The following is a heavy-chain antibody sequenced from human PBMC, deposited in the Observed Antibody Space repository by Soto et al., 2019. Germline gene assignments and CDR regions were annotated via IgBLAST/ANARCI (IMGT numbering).Heavy chain of an antibody. CDR2: ISYDGSNK. Sequence: GGSLRLSCAASGFTFSSYGMHWVRQAPGKGLEWVAVISYDGSNKYYADSVKGRLTISRDNSKNTLSLHINSLRAEDTAVYYCAKAETYDFWSGLHFDYWGQGTLVTVS. V-gene: IGHV3-30*18. CDR1: GFTFSSYG. D-gene: IGHD3-3*01. J-gene: IGHJ4*02. CDR3: AKAETYDFWSGLHFDY.